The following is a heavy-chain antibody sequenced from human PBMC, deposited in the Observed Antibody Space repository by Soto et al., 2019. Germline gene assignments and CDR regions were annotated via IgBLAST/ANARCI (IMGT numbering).Heavy chain of an antibody. D-gene: IGHD2-21*01. Sequence: QVQLVQSGAEVKKPGASVRLSCKASGYTITCCAMHWVRQAPGQRPEWMGWVNAGDGDTKYSEKFQGRITIIRDTSASTAYMELNSLTSEDTAVYYCARDGDGEGKVAAEMVYWGQGALVTVSS. CDR1: GYTITCCA. CDR2: VNAGDGDT. V-gene: IGHV1-3*01. J-gene: IGHJ4*02. CDR3: ARDGDGEGKVAAEMVY.